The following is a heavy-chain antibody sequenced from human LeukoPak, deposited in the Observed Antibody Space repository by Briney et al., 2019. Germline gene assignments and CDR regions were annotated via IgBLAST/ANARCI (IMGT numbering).Heavy chain of an antibody. D-gene: IGHD5-12*01. CDR2: ISYDGGNK. J-gene: IGHJ4*02. CDR1: GFTFSPYT. CDR3: AKDVQWLLSPTDIDY. Sequence: SGGSLRLSFAASGFTFSPYTMTWVRQAPGKGLEWVAVISYDGGNKYYADSVKGRFTISRDNSKNTLYLQMNSLRAEDTAVYYCAKDVQWLLSPTDIDYWGQGTLVTVSS. V-gene: IGHV3-30*18.